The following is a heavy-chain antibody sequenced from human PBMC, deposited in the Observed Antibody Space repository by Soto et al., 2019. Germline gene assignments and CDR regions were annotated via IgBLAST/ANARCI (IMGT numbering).Heavy chain of an antibody. CDR1: GGSFSGYY. CDR3: ARDKITGLFDY. D-gene: IGHD2-8*02. J-gene: IGHJ4*02. CDR2: INHSGST. V-gene: IGHV4-34*01. Sequence: QVQLQQWGAGLLKPSETLSLTCAVYGGSFSGYYWTWIRQPPGTGLEWIGEINHSGSTNYNPSLKSRVTISVDTSKNQFSLKLTSVTAAVTAVYYCARDKITGLFDYWGQGTLVTGSS.